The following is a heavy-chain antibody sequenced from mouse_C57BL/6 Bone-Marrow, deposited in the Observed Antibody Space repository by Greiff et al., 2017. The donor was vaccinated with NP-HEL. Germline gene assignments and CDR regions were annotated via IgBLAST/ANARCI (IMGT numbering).Heavy chain of an antibody. D-gene: IGHD2-4*01. Sequence: QVQLQQSGAELVRPGASVKLSCKASGYTFTDYYINWVKQRPGQGLEWIAKIYPGSGNTYYNEKFTGKATLTAEKSSSTAYMQLSSLTSEDSAVYCCAREIYYDFFYAMDYWGQGTSGTVSA. CDR2: IYPGSGNT. V-gene: IGHV1-76*01. CDR3: AREIYYDFFYAMDY. J-gene: IGHJ4*01. CDR1: GYTFTDYY.